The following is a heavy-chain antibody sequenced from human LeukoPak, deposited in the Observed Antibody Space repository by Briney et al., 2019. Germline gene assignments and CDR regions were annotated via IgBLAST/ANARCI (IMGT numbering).Heavy chain of an antibody. CDR2: IYPGDSDT. Sequence: GESLKISCQGSGYSFSSYWIGWVRQMPGKGLEWMGIIYPGDSDTRYSPSFQGQVTISADNFISTAYLQWSSLKASNAAMYYCARGGIVGSAFDYWGQGTLVTVSS. CDR1: GYSFSSYW. V-gene: IGHV5-51*01. J-gene: IGHJ4*02. D-gene: IGHD1-26*01. CDR3: ARGGIVGSAFDY.